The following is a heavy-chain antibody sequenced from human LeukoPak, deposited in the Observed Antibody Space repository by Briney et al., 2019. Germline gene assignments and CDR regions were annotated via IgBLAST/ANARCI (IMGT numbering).Heavy chain of an antibody. Sequence: GGSLRLSCAASGFTFSTYAMSWVRQAPGKGLEWVSGISISGGSAYYADSVKGRFTISRDNSKNTLYLQMNRLRAEDTAVYYCAKDRDLLFAHCRFDLWDQGILVTVSS. CDR1: GFTFSTYA. V-gene: IGHV3-23*01. CDR3: AKDRDLLFAHCRFDL. CDR2: ISISGGSA. D-gene: IGHD3-10*01. J-gene: IGHJ5*02.